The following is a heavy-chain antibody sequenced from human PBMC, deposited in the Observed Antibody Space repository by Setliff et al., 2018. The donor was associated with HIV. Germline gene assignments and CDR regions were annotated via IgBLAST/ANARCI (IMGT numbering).Heavy chain of an antibody. CDR1: GFIFSSYE. CDR3: ARDDSNYRQHGMDV. Sequence: PGGSLRLSCAASGFIFSSYEMNWVRQAPGKGLEWVSYINSYGSSTYYADSVKGRFTISRDNAKNSLYLQMNSLRAEDTAVYYCARDDSNYRQHGMDVWGQGTTVTVSS. J-gene: IGHJ6*02. D-gene: IGHD4-4*01. CDR2: INSYGSST. V-gene: IGHV3-48*03.